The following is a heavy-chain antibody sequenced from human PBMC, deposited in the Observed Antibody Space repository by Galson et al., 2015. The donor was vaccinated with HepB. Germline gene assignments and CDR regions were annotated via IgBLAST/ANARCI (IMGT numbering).Heavy chain of an antibody. V-gene: IGHV3-33*01. CDR1: GFTFSSYG. Sequence: SLRLSCAASGFTFSSYGMHWVRQAPGKGLEWVAVIWYDRSNKYYADSVKGRFTISRDNSKNTLYLQMNSLRAEDTAVYYCARDTASEDYSNYYYGMDVWGQGTTVTVSS. J-gene: IGHJ6*02. CDR3: ARDTASEDYSNYYYGMDV. D-gene: IGHD4-11*01. CDR2: IWYDRSNK.